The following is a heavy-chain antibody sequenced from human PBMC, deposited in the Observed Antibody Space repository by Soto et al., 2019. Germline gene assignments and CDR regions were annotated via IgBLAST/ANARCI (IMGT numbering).Heavy chain of an antibody. Sequence: SETLSLTCTVSGGSISSSSYYWGWIRQPPGKGLEWIGSIYYSGSTYYNPSLKSRVTISVDTSKNQFSLKLSSVTAADTAVYYCARGHGSGSYYYYGMDVWGQGTTVTV. CDR2: IYYSGST. CDR1: GGSISSSSYY. D-gene: IGHD3-10*01. J-gene: IGHJ6*02. V-gene: IGHV4-39*01. CDR3: ARGHGSGSYYYYGMDV.